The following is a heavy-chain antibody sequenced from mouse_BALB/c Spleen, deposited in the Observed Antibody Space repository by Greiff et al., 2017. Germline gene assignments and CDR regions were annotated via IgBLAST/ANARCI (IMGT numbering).Heavy chain of an antibody. J-gene: IGHJ4*01. CDR3: ARWGDDYSYYYAMDY. D-gene: IGHD2-4*01. V-gene: IGHV5-6-5*01. CDR1: GFTFSSYA. CDR2: ISSGGST. Sequence: EVQLVESGGGLVKPGGSLKLSCAASGFTFSSYAMSWVRQTPEKRLEWVASISSGGSTYYPDSVKGRFTISRDNARNILYLQMSSLRSEDTAMYYCARWGDDYSYYYAMDYWGQGTSVTVSA.